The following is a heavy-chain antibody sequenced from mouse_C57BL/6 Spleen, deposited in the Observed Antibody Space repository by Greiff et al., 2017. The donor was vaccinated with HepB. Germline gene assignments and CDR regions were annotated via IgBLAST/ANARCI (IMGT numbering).Heavy chain of an antibody. CDR3: ARFLYDYVFDY. Sequence: QVHVKQSGAELVKPGASVKISCKASGYAFSSYWMNWVKQRPGKGLEWIGQIYPGDGDTNYNGKFKGKATLTADKSSSTAYMQLSSLTSEDSAVYFCARFLYDYVFDYWGQGTTLTVSS. J-gene: IGHJ2*01. CDR2: IYPGDGDT. CDR1: GYAFSSYW. V-gene: IGHV1-80*01. D-gene: IGHD2-4*01.